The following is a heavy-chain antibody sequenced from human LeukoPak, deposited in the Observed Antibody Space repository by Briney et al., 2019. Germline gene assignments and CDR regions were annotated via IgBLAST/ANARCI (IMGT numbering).Heavy chain of an antibody. CDR1: GGSLTNYY. CDR3: ARLNFRGGEALHFDS. D-gene: IGHD3-16*01. J-gene: IGHJ4*02. CDR2: IPSDGTT. Sequence: PSETLSLTYSVSGGSLTNYYCGWIRQHPGKGREFIGYIPSDGTTTHDSSLQSRVAISSDTSKIQSSLRLYSVTAADTALYFCARLNFRGGEALHFDSWGQGTLVTVSS. V-gene: IGHV4-4*09.